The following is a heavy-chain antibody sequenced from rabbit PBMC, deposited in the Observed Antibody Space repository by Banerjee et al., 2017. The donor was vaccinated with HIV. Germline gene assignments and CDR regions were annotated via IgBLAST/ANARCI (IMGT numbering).Heavy chain of an antibody. Sequence: QEQLEESGGDLVKPEGSLTLTCTASGFSFSNGYVMCWVRQAPGKGLEWIACINTISGDTVYATWAKGRFTISKASWTTVTLQMTSLTAADTATYFCVRHNSGLRLWGPGTLVTDS. CDR3: VRHNSGLRL. D-gene: IGHD4-1*01. V-gene: IGHV1S45*01. J-gene: IGHJ4*01. CDR2: INTISGDT. CDR1: GFSFSNGYV.